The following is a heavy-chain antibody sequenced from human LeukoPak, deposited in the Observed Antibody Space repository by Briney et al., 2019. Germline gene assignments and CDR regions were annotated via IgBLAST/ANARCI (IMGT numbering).Heavy chain of an antibody. Sequence: SVKVSCKASGYTFARYFMHWVRQAPGQGLEWMGGIIPIPRTANYAQNFQGRVTITADESTSTVYMELRSLRSDDTAVYYCARDFTSEDAFDIWGQGTLVTVSS. V-gene: IGHV1-69*13. CDR1: GYTFARYF. D-gene: IGHD1-14*01. CDR3: ARDFTSEDAFDI. CDR2: IIPIPRTA. J-gene: IGHJ3*02.